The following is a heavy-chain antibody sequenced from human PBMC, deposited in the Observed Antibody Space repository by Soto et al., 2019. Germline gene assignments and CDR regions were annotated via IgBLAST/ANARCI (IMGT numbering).Heavy chain of an antibody. J-gene: IGHJ3*02. D-gene: IGHD3-22*01. CDR2: ISGSGGST. CDR3: AKDQYSYYYDSSGYYYGFGDDAFDI. V-gene: IGHV3-23*01. CDR1: GFTFSSYA. Sequence: GGSLRLSCAASGFTFSSYAMSWVRQAPGKGLEWVSAISGSGGSTYYADSVKGRFTISRDNSKNTLYLQMNSLRAEDTAVYYCAKDQYSYYYDSSGYYYGFGDDAFDIWGQGTMVTVSS.